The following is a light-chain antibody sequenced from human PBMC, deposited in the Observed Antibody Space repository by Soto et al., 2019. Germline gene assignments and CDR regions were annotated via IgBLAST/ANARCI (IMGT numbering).Light chain of an antibody. Sequence: QSVLTQPPSASGSPGQSVTISCSGTSSDVGAYNYVSWYQLHPGKAPKLMVFEVNNRPSGVSYRFSGSKSGNTASLTISGLQAEDEADYYCQSYDRSLSGSFFGTGTKVTVL. J-gene: IGLJ1*01. CDR1: SSDVGAYNY. CDR3: QSYDRSLSGSF. V-gene: IGLV2-8*01. CDR2: EVN.